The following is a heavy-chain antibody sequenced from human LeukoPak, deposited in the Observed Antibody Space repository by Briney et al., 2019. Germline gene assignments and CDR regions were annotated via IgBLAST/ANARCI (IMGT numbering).Heavy chain of an antibody. V-gene: IGHV3-23*01. CDR1: GFTFSSYA. D-gene: IGHD1-14*01. Sequence: GGSLRLSCAASGFTFSSYAMSWVRQAPGKGLEWVSAISGSGGSTYYADSVKGRFTISRDNSKNTPYLQMHSLRAEDTAVYYWARHRRGGFDPSGQGTLVTVSS. CDR3: ARHRRGGFDP. J-gene: IGHJ5*02. CDR2: ISGSGGST.